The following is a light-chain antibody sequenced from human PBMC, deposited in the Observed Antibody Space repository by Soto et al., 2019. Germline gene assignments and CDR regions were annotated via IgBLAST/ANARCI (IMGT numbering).Light chain of an antibody. J-gene: IGLJ1*01. V-gene: IGLV1-44*01. CDR1: SSNIGSNT. CDR3: AAWDDSLNGYV. CDR2: SNN. Sequence: QSVLTQPPSASGTPGQRVTISCSGSSSNIGSNTVNWYQQLPGTAPKLIIYSNNQGPSGVPDRFSGSKSGTSASLAISGLQSEDEADYYCAAWDDSLNGYVFGTGTKVTVL.